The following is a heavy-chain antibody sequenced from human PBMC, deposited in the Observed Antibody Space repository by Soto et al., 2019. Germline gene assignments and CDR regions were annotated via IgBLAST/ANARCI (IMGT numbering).Heavy chain of an antibody. J-gene: IGHJ4*02. Sequence: EGQLVESGGGLVKPGGSLRLSCAASGFTVSNAWMTWVRQAPGKGLEWVAHIKSKPHGGTTEYAPAVKDRFTISRDDSTNMAYLQMNSLKSDDTAVYYCMTCITEAAVSDLGDCWGRGSLVTVSS. D-gene: IGHD6-25*01. CDR3: MTCITEAAVSDLGDC. V-gene: IGHV3-15*05. CDR1: GFTVSNAW. CDR2: IKSKPHGGTT.